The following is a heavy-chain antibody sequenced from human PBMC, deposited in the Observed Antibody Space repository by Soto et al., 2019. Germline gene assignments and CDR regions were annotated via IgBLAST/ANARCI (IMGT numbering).Heavy chain of an antibody. CDR2: IWSDGRNK. CDR1: GFTFTNHG. J-gene: IGHJ3*01. CDR3: EREGPISGTNAFDV. D-gene: IGHD1-20*01. V-gene: IGHV3-33*01. Sequence: QVQLVESGGGVVQPGRSLRLSCAASGFTFTNHGMHWVRQAPGKGLEWVAVIWSDGRNKDYADSVKGRFAITRDDSKNTLSLQMDSLRAEDTAVYYCEREGPISGTNAFDVRGQGTMVTISS.